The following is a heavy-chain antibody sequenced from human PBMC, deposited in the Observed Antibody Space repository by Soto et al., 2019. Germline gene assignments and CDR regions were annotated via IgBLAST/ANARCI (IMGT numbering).Heavy chain of an antibody. D-gene: IGHD2-8*01. CDR1: GGTFSSYT. V-gene: IGHV1-69*02. CDR3: ARGVPRDGYYYYYMDV. CDR2: IIPILGIA. J-gene: IGHJ6*03. Sequence: QVQLVQSGAEVKKPGSSVKVSCKASGGTFSSYTISWVRQAPGQGLEWMGRIIPILGIANYAQKFQGSVTITADKSTSTAYMELSSLRSEDTAVYYCARGVPRDGYYYYYMDVWGKGTTVTVSS.